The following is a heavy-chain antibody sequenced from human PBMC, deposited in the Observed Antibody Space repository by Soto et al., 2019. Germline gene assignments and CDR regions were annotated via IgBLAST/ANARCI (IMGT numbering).Heavy chain of an antibody. CDR2: IYYSGST. J-gene: IGHJ4*02. Sequence: SETLSLTCTVSGNSISGNYWSWIRQPPGKRLEWIGYIYYSGSTNYNPSLESRVTISVDTSKNQFSLKLISVTATDTAVYYCARGGASSLPFDFWGQGILVTVS. V-gene: IGHV4-59*01. CDR1: GNSISGNY. CDR3: ARGGASSLPFDF. D-gene: IGHD6-13*01.